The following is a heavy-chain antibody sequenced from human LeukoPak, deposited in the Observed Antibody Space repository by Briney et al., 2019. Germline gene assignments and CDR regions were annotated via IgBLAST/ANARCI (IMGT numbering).Heavy chain of an antibody. CDR1: GYTFTSYY. D-gene: IGHD3-10*01. J-gene: IGHJ6*02. Sequence: GASVKVSCKASGYTFTSYYMHWVRQAPGQGLEWRGIIYPSGGSTSYAQKFQGRVTMTRDTSTSTVYMELSSLRSEDTAVYYCARFYGSGSYYNRYYYYGMDVWGQGTTVTVSS. CDR3: ARFYGSGSYYNRYYYYGMDV. V-gene: IGHV1-46*01. CDR2: IYPSGGST.